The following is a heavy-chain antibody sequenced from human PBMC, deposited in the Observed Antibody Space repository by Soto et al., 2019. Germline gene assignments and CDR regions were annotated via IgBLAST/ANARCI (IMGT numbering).Heavy chain of an antibody. CDR1: GFTFSSYA. CDR2: ISYDGSNK. V-gene: IGHV3-30-3*01. D-gene: IGHD3-10*01. J-gene: IGHJ4*02. Sequence: QVQLVESGGGVVQPGRSLRFSCAASGFTFSSYAMHWVRQAPGKGLEWVAVISYDGSNKYYADSVKGRFTISRDNSKNTLYLQMNSLRAEDTAVYYGERAPGDYCGYYFDYWGQGTLVTVSS. CDR3: ERAPGDYCGYYFDY.